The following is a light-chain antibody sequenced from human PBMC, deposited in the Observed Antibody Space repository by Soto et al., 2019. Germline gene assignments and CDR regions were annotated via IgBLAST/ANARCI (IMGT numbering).Light chain of an antibody. J-gene: IGLJ3*02. CDR3: QTWGTGIQV. CDR1: SGHSNYA. V-gene: IGLV4-69*01. CDR2: VNSDGSH. Sequence: QTVVTQSPSASASLGASVKLTCTLSSGHSNYAIAWHQQQPEKVPRYLMKVNSDGSHSKGDGIPDRFSGSSSGAERYLTISRLQSEDEADYYCQTWGTGIQVFGGGTKLTVL.